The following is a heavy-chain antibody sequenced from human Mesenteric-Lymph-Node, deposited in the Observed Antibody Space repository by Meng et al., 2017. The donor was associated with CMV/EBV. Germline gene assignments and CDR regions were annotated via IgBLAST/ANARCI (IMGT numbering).Heavy chain of an antibody. J-gene: IGHJ5*02. CDR1: GDSVSSNSAA. Sequence: SQTLSLTCAISGDSVSSNSAAWNWIRQSPSRGLEWLGRTYYRSKWYNDYAVSVKSRITINPDTSKNQFSLPLNSVTPEDTAVYYCARFPLYSSSWYDWFDPWGQGTLVTVSS. CDR2: TYYRSKWYN. V-gene: IGHV6-1*01. CDR3: ARFPLYSSSWYDWFDP. D-gene: IGHD6-13*01.